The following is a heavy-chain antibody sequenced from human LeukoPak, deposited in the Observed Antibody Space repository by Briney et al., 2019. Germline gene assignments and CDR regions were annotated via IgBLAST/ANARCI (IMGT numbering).Heavy chain of an antibody. V-gene: IGHV4-39*01. D-gene: IGHD1-26*01. CDR3: ARYGPIVGASPLDY. Sequence: SETLSLTCTVSGGSISSSSYYWGWIRQPPGKGPEWIGSIYYSGSTYYNRSLKSRVTISVDTSKNQFSLKLSSVTAADTAVYYCARYGPIVGASPLDYWGQGTLVTVSS. CDR2: IYYSGST. J-gene: IGHJ4*02. CDR1: GGSISSSSYY.